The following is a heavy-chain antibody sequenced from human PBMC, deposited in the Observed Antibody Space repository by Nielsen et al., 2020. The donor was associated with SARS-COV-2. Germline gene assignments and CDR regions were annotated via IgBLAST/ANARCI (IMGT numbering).Heavy chain of an antibody. CDR2: ISGSGGDT. D-gene: IGHD5-12*01. Sequence: GVLKISCAASGFTFRNYAMSWVRQAPGKGLEWVSTISGSGGDTYYADSVKGRFTISRDNSKDTLYLQMNGLRAVDTAVYYCAKDLVAVPAAGQWDWFDPWGQGALVNVSS. V-gene: IGHV3-23*01. CDR3: AKDLVAVPAAGQWDWFDP. J-gene: IGHJ5*02. CDR1: GFTFRNYA.